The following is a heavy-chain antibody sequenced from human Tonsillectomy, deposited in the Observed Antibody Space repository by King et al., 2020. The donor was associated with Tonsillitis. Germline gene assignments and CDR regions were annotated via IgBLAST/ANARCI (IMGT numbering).Heavy chain of an antibody. CDR2: VFYSGST. Sequence: QLQESGPGLVKPSETLSLTCTVSGGSISRYYWSWIRQPPGKGLEWIGYVFYSGSTNYTPSLKSRVTISVDTSKNQFSLKLSSVTAAETAVYYCARHTNWGWYFDLWGRGTLVTVSS. J-gene: IGHJ2*01. V-gene: IGHV4-59*08. CDR1: GGSISRYY. CDR3: ARHTNWGWYFDL. D-gene: IGHD7-27*01.